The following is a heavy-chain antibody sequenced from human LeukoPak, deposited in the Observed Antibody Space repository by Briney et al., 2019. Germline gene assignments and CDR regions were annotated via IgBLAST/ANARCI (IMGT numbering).Heavy chain of an antibody. J-gene: IGHJ4*02. CDR3: AKDFVGFDYYDSSGYLFLPDY. Sequence: QPGGSLRLSCAASGFTSSSYAMSWVRQAPGKGLEWVSAISGSGGSTYYADSVKGRFTISRDNSKNTLYLQMNSLRAEDTAVYYCAKDFVGFDYYDSSGYLFLPDYWGQGTLVTVSS. D-gene: IGHD3-22*01. V-gene: IGHV3-23*01. CDR1: GFTSSSYA. CDR2: ISGSGGST.